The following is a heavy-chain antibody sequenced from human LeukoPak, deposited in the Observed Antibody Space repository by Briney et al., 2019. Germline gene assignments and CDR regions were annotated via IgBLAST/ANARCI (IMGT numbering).Heavy chain of an antibody. J-gene: IGHJ3*02. D-gene: IGHD1-26*01. Sequence: GASVKVSCKASGYIFTIYYMHWVRQAPGQGLEWMGIINPSGGSTSYAQKFQGRVTMTRDTSTSTVYMELSSLRSEDTAVYYCARDPLLRRDAFDIWGQGTMVTVSS. CDR2: INPSGGST. V-gene: IGHV1-46*01. CDR1: GYIFTIYY. CDR3: ARDPLLRRDAFDI.